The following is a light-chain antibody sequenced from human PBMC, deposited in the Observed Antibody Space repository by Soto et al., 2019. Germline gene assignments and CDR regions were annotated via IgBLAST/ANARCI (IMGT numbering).Light chain of an antibody. V-gene: IGLV2-14*01. J-gene: IGLJ1*01. CDR3: SSYTSSSTPHV. Sequence: QSALTQPASVSGSPGQSITISCTGTSSDVGGYNYVSWYQQHPGKAPKLMIYEVSNRPSGVSNRFSRSKSGNPAALTISGLQAEDEAVYYCSSYTSSSTPHVLGTGTKLTVL. CDR2: EVS. CDR1: SSDVGGYNY.